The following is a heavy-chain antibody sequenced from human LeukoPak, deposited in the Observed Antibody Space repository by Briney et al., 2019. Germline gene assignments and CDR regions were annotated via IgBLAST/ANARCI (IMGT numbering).Heavy chain of an antibody. D-gene: IGHD3-10*01. Sequence: SETLSLTCTVSGGSISSGDYYWSWIRQPPGKGLEWIGYIYYSGSTYYNPSLKSRVTISVDTSKNQFSLKLSSVTAADTAVYYCARVVGGSGSYVDYWGQGTLVTVSS. CDR2: IYYSGST. J-gene: IGHJ4*02. V-gene: IGHV4-30-4*01. CDR1: GGSISSGDYY. CDR3: ARVVGGSGSYVDY.